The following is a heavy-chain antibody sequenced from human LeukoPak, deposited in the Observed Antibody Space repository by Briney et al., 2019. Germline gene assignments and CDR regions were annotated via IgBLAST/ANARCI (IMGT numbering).Heavy chain of an antibody. V-gene: IGHV3-7*01. CDR2: IKQDGSEK. D-gene: IGHD6-19*01. CDR3: ARDMGGGIAVAGIPLFYWYFDL. CDR1: GFTFSSYW. J-gene: IGHJ2*01. Sequence: QSGGSLRLSCAPSGFTFSSYWMSWVRQAPGKGLEWVANIKQDGSEKYYVDSVKGRFTISRDNAKNSLYLQMNSLRAEDTAVYYCARDMGGGIAVAGIPLFYWYFDLWGRGTLVTVSS.